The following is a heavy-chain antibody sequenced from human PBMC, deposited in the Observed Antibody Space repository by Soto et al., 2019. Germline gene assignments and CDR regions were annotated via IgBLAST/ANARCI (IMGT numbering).Heavy chain of an antibody. V-gene: IGHV3-30*18. J-gene: IGHJ4*02. Sequence: SLRLSCAASGFTFSSYGMHWVRQAPGKGLEWVAVISYDGSNKYYADSVKGRFTISRDNSKNTLYLQMNSLRAEDTAVYYCANFPSGSSWPFLSDYWGQGTLVTVSS. CDR2: ISYDGSNK. CDR3: ANFPSGSSWPFLSDY. D-gene: IGHD6-13*01. CDR1: GFTFSSYG.